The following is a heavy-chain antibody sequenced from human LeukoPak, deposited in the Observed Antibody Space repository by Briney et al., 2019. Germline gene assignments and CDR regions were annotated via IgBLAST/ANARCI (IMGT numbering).Heavy chain of an antibody. J-gene: IGHJ4*02. Sequence: GGSLRLSCAASGFTFSSDAMSWVRQAPGKGLEWVSAISAGGNTYYADSVKGRFTISRDNSKNTLYLQMSSLSAEDTALYYCAKDYIWRAWDWGQGTLVTVSS. CDR3: AKDYIWRAWD. V-gene: IGHV3-23*01. CDR2: ISAGGNT. D-gene: IGHD2-21*01. CDR1: GFTFSSDA.